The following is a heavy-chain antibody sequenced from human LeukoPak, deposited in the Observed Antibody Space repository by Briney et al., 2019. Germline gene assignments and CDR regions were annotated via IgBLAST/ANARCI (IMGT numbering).Heavy chain of an antibody. V-gene: IGHV1-2*04. Sequence: GASVKVSCKASGYTFTGYYMHWVRQAPGRGLEWMGWINPNSGGTNYAQKFQGWVTMTRDTSISTAYMELSRLRSDDTAVYYCARGPRITMVRGAPPHWFDPWGQGTLVTVSS. D-gene: IGHD3-10*01. CDR3: ARGPRITMVRGAPPHWFDP. CDR2: INPNSGGT. CDR1: GYTFTGYY. J-gene: IGHJ5*02.